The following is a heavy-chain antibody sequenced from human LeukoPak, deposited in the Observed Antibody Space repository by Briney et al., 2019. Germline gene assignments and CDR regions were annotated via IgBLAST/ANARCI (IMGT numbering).Heavy chain of an antibody. CDR3: AKDWGNYFTSGSSYFDY. Sequence: GGSLRLSCAASGFTFSSYSMNWVRQAPGKGLEWVSFISSSSSYIYYADSVKGRFTISRDNSENTLSLQMNSLRPEDTAVYYCAKDWGNYFTSGSSYFDYWGQGNLVTVSP. J-gene: IGHJ4*02. D-gene: IGHD3-10*01. CDR2: ISSSSSYI. V-gene: IGHV3-21*01. CDR1: GFTFSSYS.